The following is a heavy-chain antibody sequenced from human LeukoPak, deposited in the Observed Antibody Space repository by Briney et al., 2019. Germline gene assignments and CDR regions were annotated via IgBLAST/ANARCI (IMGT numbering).Heavy chain of an antibody. Sequence: ASVKVSCKASGYTFTGYYMHWVLQAPGQGLEWMGWINPNSGGTNYAQKFQGRVTMTRDTSISTAYMELSRLRSDDTAVYYCARDFNYYDSSGYYYDFDYWGQGTLVTVSS. CDR3: ARDFNYYDSSGYYYDFDY. CDR1: GYTFTGYY. V-gene: IGHV1-2*02. D-gene: IGHD3-22*01. J-gene: IGHJ4*02. CDR2: INPNSGGT.